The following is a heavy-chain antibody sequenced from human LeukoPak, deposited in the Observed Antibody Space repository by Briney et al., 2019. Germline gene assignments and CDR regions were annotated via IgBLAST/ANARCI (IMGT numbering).Heavy chain of an antibody. Sequence: ASVKVSCKASGYTFTGYYMHWVRQAPGQGLEWMGWINPNSGGTNYAQKFQGRVTMTRDTSISTAYMELSRLRSDDTAVYYCARVGVEDIVVVPNYYMDVWGKGTTVTASS. CDR3: ARVGVEDIVVVPNYYMDV. CDR2: INPNSGGT. J-gene: IGHJ6*03. D-gene: IGHD2-2*01. V-gene: IGHV1-2*02. CDR1: GYTFTGYY.